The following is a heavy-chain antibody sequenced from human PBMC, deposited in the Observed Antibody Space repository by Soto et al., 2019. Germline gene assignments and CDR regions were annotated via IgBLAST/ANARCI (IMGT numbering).Heavy chain of an antibody. Sequence: QVQLVESGGGVVQPGRSLRLSCAASGFMFSNRGMHWGRQAPGKGLAWVAVIWSDGNNRYYADSVKGRFTISRDNSKNTLYLQMNSLRAEDTAVYYCVRGDNWNDEASDYWGQGTLVTVSS. D-gene: IGHD1-1*01. CDR2: IWSDGNNR. J-gene: IGHJ4*02. CDR1: GFMFSNRG. V-gene: IGHV3-33*01. CDR3: VRGDNWNDEASDY.